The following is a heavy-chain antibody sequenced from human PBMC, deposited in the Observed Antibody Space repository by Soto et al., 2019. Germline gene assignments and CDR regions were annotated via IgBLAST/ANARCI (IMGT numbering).Heavy chain of an antibody. CDR3: ATYGSTTPEHFFYSAYVMDV. V-gene: IGHV4-61*01. CDR1: GGSVSSGSYY. J-gene: IGHJ6*02. D-gene: IGHD3-3*02. CDR2: IYYSGST. Sequence: SETLSLTCTVSGGSVSSGSYYWSWMRQPPGKGLEWIGYIYYSGSTNYNPSLKSRVTLSVDTSKNQFSLKLISVTAADASVYYWATYGSTTPEHFFYSAYVMDVWGQGTTVTVSS.